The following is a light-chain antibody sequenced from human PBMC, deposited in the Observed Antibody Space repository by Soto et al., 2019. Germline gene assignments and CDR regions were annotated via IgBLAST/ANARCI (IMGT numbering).Light chain of an antibody. J-gene: IGLJ1*01. V-gene: IGLV2-11*01. CDR2: TVS. CDR3: CSYAGSSSYV. CDR1: SSDNGGYNY. Sequence: QSVLTQPRSVSGSPGQSVTISCTGTSSDNGGYNYVSWYQQHPGKAPKLMIYTVSKRPSGVPDRFSGSKSDNTASLTISGLQADDEADYYCCSYAGSSSYVFGTGTKVTV.